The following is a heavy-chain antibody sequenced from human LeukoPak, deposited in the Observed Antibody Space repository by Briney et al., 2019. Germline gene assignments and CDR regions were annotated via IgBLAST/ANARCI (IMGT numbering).Heavy chain of an antibody. D-gene: IGHD3-10*01. Sequence: SGGSLRLSCAASGFTFSSCGMSWVRQAPGKGLEWVSAIGGRDGSTYYADSVKGRFTISRDNSKNTLYVQMNSLRAEDTAVYYCAKGHYYGSGSLDYWGQGTLVTVSS. CDR2: IGGRDGST. CDR1: GFTFSSCG. CDR3: AKGHYYGSGSLDY. J-gene: IGHJ4*02. V-gene: IGHV3-23*01.